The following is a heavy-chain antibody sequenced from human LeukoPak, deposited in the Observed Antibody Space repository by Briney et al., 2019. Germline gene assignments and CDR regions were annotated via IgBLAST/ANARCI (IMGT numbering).Heavy chain of an antibody. CDR1: GFTFSDYA. V-gene: IGHV3-66*02. Sequence: GGSLRLSCQASGFTFSDYAMSWVRQAPGKGLEWVSSINPDGGSFFADSVKGRFTISRDNSRNTLYLQMNSLRVEDTAVYFCARDFYFGSGDAFDIWGQGTMVTVSS. D-gene: IGHD3-10*01. CDR3: ARDFYFGSGDAFDI. CDR2: INPDGGS. J-gene: IGHJ3*02.